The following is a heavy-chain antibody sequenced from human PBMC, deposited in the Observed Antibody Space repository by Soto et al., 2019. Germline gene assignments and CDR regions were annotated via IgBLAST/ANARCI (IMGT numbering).Heavy chain of an antibody. CDR2: ISWNSGSI. D-gene: IGHD3-22*01. CDR1: GFTFDDYA. V-gene: IGHV3-9*01. Sequence: GGSLRLSCAASGFTFDDYAMHWVRQAPGKGLEWVSGISWNSGSIGYADSVKGRFTISRDNAKNSLYLQMNSLRAEDTALYYCAKQDSSGYSAFDYWGQGTLVTVSS. CDR3: AKQDSSGYSAFDY. J-gene: IGHJ4*02.